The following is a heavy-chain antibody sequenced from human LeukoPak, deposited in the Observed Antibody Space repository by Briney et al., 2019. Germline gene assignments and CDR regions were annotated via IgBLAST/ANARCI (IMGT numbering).Heavy chain of an antibody. CDR2: IKQDGSEK. CDR3: ARDLGTDY. V-gene: IGHV3-7*01. J-gene: IGHJ4*02. CDR1: GFTFSSYA. D-gene: IGHD1-1*01. Sequence: GGSLRLSCAASGFTFSSYAMSWVRQAPGKGLEWVANIKQDGSEKYYVDSVKGRFTISRDNAKNPLYLQMNSLRAEDTAVYYCARDLGTDYWGQGTLVTVSS.